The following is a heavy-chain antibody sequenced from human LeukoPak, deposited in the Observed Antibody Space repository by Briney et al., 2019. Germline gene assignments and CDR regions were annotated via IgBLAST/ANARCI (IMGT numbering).Heavy chain of an antibody. Sequence: SETLSLTCAVYGGSFSGYYWGWIRQPPGKGLEWIGEINHSGSTNYNPSLKSRVTISVDTSKNQFSLKLSSVTAADTAVYYCARPTYYYGSGSYYGWFDPWGQGTLVTVSS. CDR1: GGSFSGYY. D-gene: IGHD3-10*01. CDR2: INHSGST. CDR3: ARPTYYYGSGSYYGWFDP. J-gene: IGHJ5*02. V-gene: IGHV4-34*01.